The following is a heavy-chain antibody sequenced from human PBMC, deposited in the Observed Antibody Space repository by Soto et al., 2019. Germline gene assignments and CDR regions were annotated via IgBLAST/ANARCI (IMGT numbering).Heavy chain of an antibody. CDR1: GGSISSINW. Sequence: SETLSLTCGVSGGSISSINWWTWVRQTPGKGLEWIGEIYYSGNTNYNPSLTSRVTMSIDKSKNQFFLNLTSVTAADTAVYYCARSSGVSATNWFDAWGQGTLVTVSS. J-gene: IGHJ5*02. CDR3: ARSSGVSATNWFDA. D-gene: IGHD3-10*01. CDR2: IYYSGNT. V-gene: IGHV4-4*02.